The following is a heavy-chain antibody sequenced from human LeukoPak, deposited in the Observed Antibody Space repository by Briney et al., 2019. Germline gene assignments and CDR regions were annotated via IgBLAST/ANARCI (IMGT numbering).Heavy chain of an antibody. CDR1: GFTVNSNY. J-gene: IGHJ4*02. Sequence: GGSLRLSCAASGFTVNSNYMSWVRQAPGKGLEWVSIIYSSGTTYYADSVKGRFTISRDNSKNTLYLQMNSLRAEDTAVYYCAREVKKDIAAAGSRDYWGQGTLVTVSS. CDR3: AREVKKDIAAAGSRDY. CDR2: IYSSGTT. V-gene: IGHV3-53*01. D-gene: IGHD6-13*01.